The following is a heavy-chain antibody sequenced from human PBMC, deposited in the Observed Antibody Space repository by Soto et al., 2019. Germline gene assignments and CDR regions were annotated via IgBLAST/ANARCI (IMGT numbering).Heavy chain of an antibody. CDR1: GGSISSGGYY. Sequence: SETLSLTCTVSGGSISSGGYYWSWIRQHPGKGLEWTGYIYYSGSTYYNPSLKSRVTISVDTSKNQFSLKLSSVTAADTAVYYCARTLLWFGESSPYYYGMDVWGQGTTVTVSS. CDR2: IYYSGST. D-gene: IGHD3-10*01. V-gene: IGHV4-31*03. CDR3: ARTLLWFGESSPYYYGMDV. J-gene: IGHJ6*02.